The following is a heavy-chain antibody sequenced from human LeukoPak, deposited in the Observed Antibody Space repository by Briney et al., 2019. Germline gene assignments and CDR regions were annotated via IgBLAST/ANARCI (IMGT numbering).Heavy chain of an antibody. J-gene: IGHJ4*02. CDR2: IWHDGSNK. CDR3: ARVSGYSGTWYVDY. V-gene: IGHV3-33*01. D-gene: IGHD6-13*01. CDR1: GFTFSSYG. Sequence: GGSLRLSCAASGFTFSSYGMHWVRQAPGKGLEWVAVIWHDGSNKYYADFVKGRSTTSRDNSKNTLYLQMNSLRADDTAVYYCARVSGYSGTWYVDYWGQGTLVTVSS.